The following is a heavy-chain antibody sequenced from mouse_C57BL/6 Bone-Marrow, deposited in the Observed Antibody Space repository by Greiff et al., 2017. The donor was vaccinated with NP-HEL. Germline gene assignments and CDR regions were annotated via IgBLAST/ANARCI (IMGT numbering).Heavy chain of an antibody. Sequence: VQLQQSGAELVKPGASVKLSCKASGYTFTGYSIHWVKQRPGQGLEWIGWFYPGSGSINYNEKFKDKATLTADKSSSTAYMELSRLTSEDSAVFVCARDGDYFGSSDGYLDFWGWGTRTTVT. J-gene: IGHJ1*03. CDR3: ARDGDYFGSSDGYLDFWG. CDR1: GYTFTGYS. CDR2: FYPGSGSI. V-gene: IGHV1-62-2*01. D-gene: IGHD1-1*01.